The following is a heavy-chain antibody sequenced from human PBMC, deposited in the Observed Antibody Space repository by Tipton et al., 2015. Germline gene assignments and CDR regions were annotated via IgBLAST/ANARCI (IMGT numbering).Heavy chain of an antibody. D-gene: IGHD3-10*01. CDR1: GGSISSSSYY. J-gene: IGHJ2*01. Sequence: TLSLTCTVSGGSISSSSYYWGWIRQPPGKGLEWIGSIYYSGSTYYNPSLKSRVTISVDTSKNQFSLKLSSVTAADTAVYYCARGQMLQGVWAFDLWGRGTLVTVSS. CDR2: IYYSGST. CDR3: ARGQMLQGVWAFDL. V-gene: IGHV4-39*01.